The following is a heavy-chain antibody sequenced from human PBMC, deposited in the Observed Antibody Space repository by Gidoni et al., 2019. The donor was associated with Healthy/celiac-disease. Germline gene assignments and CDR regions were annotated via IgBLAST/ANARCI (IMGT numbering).Heavy chain of an antibody. CDR3: ARGTFGDYDPLDY. CDR1: GGTFSSYT. CDR2: IIPILGIA. D-gene: IGHD4-17*01. Sequence: QVQLVQSGAEVQKPGSSVKVSCKASGGTFSSYTISWVRQAPGQGLEWMGRIIPILGIANYAQKFQGRVTITADKSTSTAYMELSSLRSEDTAVYYCARGTFGDYDPLDYWGQGTLVTVSS. V-gene: IGHV1-69*02. J-gene: IGHJ4*02.